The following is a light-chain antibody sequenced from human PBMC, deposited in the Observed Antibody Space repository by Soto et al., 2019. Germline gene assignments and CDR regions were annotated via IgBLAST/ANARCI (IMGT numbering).Light chain of an antibody. CDR2: AAS. CDR1: QSVNSRF. V-gene: IGKV3-20*01. CDR3: QRYGDSPPNT. Sequence: EIVLTQSSGTLSLSPGESATLSCRASQSVNSRFLAWYQHKPGQAPRLLIYAASTRATGIPDRFSGSASGTDFFTLTISRLEPEDFAVYYCQRYGDSPPNTFGQGTKLEIK. J-gene: IGKJ2*01.